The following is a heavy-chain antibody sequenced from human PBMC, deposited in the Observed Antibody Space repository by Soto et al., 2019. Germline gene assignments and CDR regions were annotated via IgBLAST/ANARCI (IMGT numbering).Heavy chain of an antibody. CDR3: AVTVTGSRSPLAH. CDR1: GGTFSSNA. J-gene: IGHJ4*02. CDR2: IIPIYASP. D-gene: IGHD3-9*01. Sequence: QVQLVQSGAEVKKPGSSVKVSCKASGGTFSSNAISWVRQAPGQGLEWMGGIIPIYASPNYAQNFQGRVTVTADKDTRTAYLELSRLKFADAAIYYCAVTVTGSRSPLAHWGRGTLVIVSS. V-gene: IGHV1-69*06.